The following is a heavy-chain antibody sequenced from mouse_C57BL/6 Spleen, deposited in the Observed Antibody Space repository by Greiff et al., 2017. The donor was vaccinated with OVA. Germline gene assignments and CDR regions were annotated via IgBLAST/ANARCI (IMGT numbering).Heavy chain of an antibody. Sequence: VQLKESGGGLVKPGGSLKLSCAASGFTFSSYAMSWVRQTPEKRLEWVATISDGGSYTYYPDNVKGRFTISRDNAKNNLYLQMSHLKSEDTAMYYCAGYDYDVGFDYWGQGTTLTVSS. CDR3: AGYDYDVGFDY. J-gene: IGHJ2*01. V-gene: IGHV5-4*01. CDR1: GFTFSSYA. D-gene: IGHD2-4*01. CDR2: ISDGGSYT.